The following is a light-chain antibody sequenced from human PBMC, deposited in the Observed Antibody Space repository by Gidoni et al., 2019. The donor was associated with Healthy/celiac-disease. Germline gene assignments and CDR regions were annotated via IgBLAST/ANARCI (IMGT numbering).Light chain of an antibody. J-gene: IGLJ2*01. Sequence: SYVLTQPPSVSVAPGQTARITCGGNKIGSKSVHWYQQKPGQATVLVVYDDSDRPSGTPGRVAGSNDGNTATLTISSGEAGDEADYYCQVWDSSSDHVVFGGGTKLTVL. CDR2: DDS. CDR1: KIGSKS. CDR3: QVWDSSSDHVV. V-gene: IGLV3-21*02.